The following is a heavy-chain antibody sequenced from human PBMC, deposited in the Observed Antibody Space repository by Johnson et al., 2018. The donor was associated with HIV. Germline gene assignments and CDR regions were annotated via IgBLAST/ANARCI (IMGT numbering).Heavy chain of an antibody. CDR2: IYSGGST. CDR3: AKGLNWGGDAFDI. D-gene: IGHD7-27*01. CDR1: GFTVSSNY. Sequence: VQVVESGGGLVQPGGSLRLSCAASGFTVSSNYMSWVRQAPGKGLEWVSVIYSGGSTYYADSVKGRFTISRDNSKNTLYLQMNSLRAEDTAVYYCAKGLNWGGDAFDIWGQGTMVTVSS. J-gene: IGHJ3*02. V-gene: IGHV3-66*01.